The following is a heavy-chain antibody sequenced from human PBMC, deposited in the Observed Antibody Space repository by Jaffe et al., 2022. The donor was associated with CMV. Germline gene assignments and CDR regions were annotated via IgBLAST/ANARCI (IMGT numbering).Heavy chain of an antibody. CDR1: GGSISTYY. CDR2: IHYSGTT. J-gene: IGHJ5*02. Sequence: QVQLQESGPGLVKPSETLSLTCTVSGGSISTYYWNWIRQPPGKGLEWIGYIHYSGTTKYNPSLESRVTISVDTSKNLFSLKLTSVTATDTAVYYCARRVVQARPDSPNNWFDPWGEGILVSVSS. D-gene: IGHD2-15*01. CDR3: ARRVVQARPDSPNNWFDP. V-gene: IGHV4-59*08.